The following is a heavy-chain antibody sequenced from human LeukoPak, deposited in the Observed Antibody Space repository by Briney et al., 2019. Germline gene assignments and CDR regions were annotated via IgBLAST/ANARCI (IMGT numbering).Heavy chain of an antibody. V-gene: IGHV3-23*01. D-gene: IGHD3-10*01. CDR2: ISGSGGTT. Sequence: GGSLRLSCVPSGFTFSSFAMTWVRQAPGKGLEWVSSISGSGGTTYYADFIKGRFTISRDSSKNMLYLQMNRLRAEETAVYYCAKSPYFYNSGRYVDVWGKGTTVTVSS. CDR3: AKSPYFYNSGRYVDV. CDR1: GFTFSSFA. J-gene: IGHJ6*03.